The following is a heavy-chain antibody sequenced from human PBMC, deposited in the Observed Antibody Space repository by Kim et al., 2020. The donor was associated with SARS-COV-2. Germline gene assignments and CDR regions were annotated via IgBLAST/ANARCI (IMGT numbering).Heavy chain of an antibody. CDR1: GGSFSGYY. CDR3: ARLSEGIAAAGNDY. D-gene: IGHD6-13*01. V-gene: IGHV4-34*01. J-gene: IGHJ4*02. CDR2: INHSGST. Sequence: SETLSLTCAVYGGSFSGYYWSWIRQPPGKGLEWIGEINHSGSTNYNPSLKSRVTISVDTSKNQFSLKLSSVTAADTAVYYCARLSEGIAAAGNDYWGQGTLVTV.